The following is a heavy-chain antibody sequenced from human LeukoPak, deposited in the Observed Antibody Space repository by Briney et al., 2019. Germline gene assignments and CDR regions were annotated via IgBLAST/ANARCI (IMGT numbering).Heavy chain of an antibody. Sequence: KASETLSLTCGVYGGSLSGYYRNRIRQPPGKGLEWIGEINHRGSAHYKPSLKSRVTISLDTSKNQFSLTLSFVTAADTALYYCTKGNSIGAFGDFYYFMDVWGKGTTVSVSS. CDR3: TKGNSIGAFGDFYYFMDV. D-gene: IGHD1-1*01. CDR2: INHRGSA. V-gene: IGHV4-34*01. CDR1: GGSLSGYY. J-gene: IGHJ6*03.